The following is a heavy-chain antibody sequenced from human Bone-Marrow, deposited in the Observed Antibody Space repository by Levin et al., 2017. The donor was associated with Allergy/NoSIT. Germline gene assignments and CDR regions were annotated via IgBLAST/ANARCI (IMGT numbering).Heavy chain of an antibody. J-gene: IGHJ4*02. Sequence: GGSLRLSCVTSGFIFSDYAMAWVRQAPGKGLEWVSGISRDGADTNSAAPVKGRFTISRDNSKSMVFLQMNSLRGEDTAVYFCARYLRCDSPVDHWGQGTLVTVSS. CDR1: GFIFSDYA. V-gene: IGHV3-23*01. CDR3: ARYLRCDSPVDH. D-gene: IGHD4-17*01. CDR2: ISRDGADT.